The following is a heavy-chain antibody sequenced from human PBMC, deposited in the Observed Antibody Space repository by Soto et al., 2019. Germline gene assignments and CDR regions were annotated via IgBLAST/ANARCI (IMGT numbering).Heavy chain of an antibody. V-gene: IGHV1-18*01. CDR1: GYTFTSYG. Sequence: QVQLVQSGAEVKKPGALVKVSCKASGYTFTSYGISWVRQAPGQGLEWMGWISAYNGNTNYAQKLQGRVTMTTDTSTCTAYMELRSLRSDDTAVYYCARDSNGSRELLLYAFDIWGQGTMVTVSS. J-gene: IGHJ3*02. D-gene: IGHD1-26*01. CDR3: ARDSNGSRELLLYAFDI. CDR2: ISAYNGNT.